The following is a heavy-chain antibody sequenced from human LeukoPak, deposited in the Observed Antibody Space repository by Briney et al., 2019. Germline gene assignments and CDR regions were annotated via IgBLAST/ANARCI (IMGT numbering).Heavy chain of an antibody. CDR1: GFSFSSTA. Sequence: GGSLRLSCAASGFSFSSTAMNWVRQAPGKGLEWVSASGTDGDTYCADSVQGRFTISRDNSRNTLYLQMTSLRADDTAVYYCAKKTPGTYPFDYWGQGTLVTVSP. J-gene: IGHJ4*02. CDR3: AKKTPGTYPFDY. CDR2: SGTDGDT. D-gene: IGHD6-13*01. V-gene: IGHV3-23*01.